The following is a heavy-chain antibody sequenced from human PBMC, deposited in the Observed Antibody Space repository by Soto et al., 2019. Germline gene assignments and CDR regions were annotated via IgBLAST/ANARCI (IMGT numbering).Heavy chain of an antibody. Sequence: PSETLSLTCTVSGGSISSGGYYWSWIRQHPGKGLEWIGYIYYSGSTYYKPSLKSQVTISVDTSKKKFSLKLSSVTAADTAVYFCASTLYTVTTESGAFDIWGQGTMVTVSS. CDR1: GGSISSGGYY. V-gene: IGHV4-31*01. CDR2: IYYSGST. J-gene: IGHJ3*02. D-gene: IGHD4-17*01. CDR3: ASTLYTVTTESGAFDI.